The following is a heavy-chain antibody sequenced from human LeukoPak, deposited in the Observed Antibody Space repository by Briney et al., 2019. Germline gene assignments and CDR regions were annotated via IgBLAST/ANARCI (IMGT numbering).Heavy chain of an antibody. J-gene: IGHJ4*02. CDR3: ARDGDIVAVVAATEYYFDY. D-gene: IGHD2-15*01. CDR2: INSDGSST. V-gene: IGHV3-74*01. Sequence: PGGSLRLSCAASGSTFSSYWMHWVRQAPGKGLVWVSRINSDGSSTSYADSVKGRFTISRDNAKNTLYLQMNSLRAEDTAVYYCARDGDIVAVVAATEYYFDYWGQGTLVTVSS. CDR1: GSTFSSYW.